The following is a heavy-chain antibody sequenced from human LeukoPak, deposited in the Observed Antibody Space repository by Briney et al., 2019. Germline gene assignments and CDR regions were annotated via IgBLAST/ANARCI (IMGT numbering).Heavy chain of an antibody. J-gene: IGHJ6*03. CDR2: IKQDGSEK. V-gene: IGHV3-7*01. CDR3: AREAPSYCSGGSCYSSGYYYYMDV. CDR1: GFTFSSYC. D-gene: IGHD2-15*01. Sequence: GGSLRLSCAASGFTFSSYCMSWVRQAAGKGLEWVSNIKQDGSEKYYVDSVKGRFTISRDNAKNSLYLQMNSLRAEDTAVYYCAREAPSYCSGGSCYSSGYYYYMDVWGKGTTVTVSS.